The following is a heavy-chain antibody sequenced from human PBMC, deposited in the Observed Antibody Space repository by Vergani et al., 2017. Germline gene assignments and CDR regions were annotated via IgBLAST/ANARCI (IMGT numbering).Heavy chain of an antibody. V-gene: IGHV3-23*01. CDR1: GFTFSSYA. D-gene: IGHD3-10*01. CDR3: AKDGIMVRGVIIPFYFDY. J-gene: IGHJ4*02. CDR2: ISGSGGST. Sequence: EVQLLESGGGLVQPGGSLRLSCAASGFTFSSYAMSWVRQAPGKGLEWVSAISGSGGSTYYADSVKGRFTISRDNSKNTLYLQMNSLRAEDTAVYYCAKDGIMVRGVIIPFYFDYWGQGTLVTVSS.